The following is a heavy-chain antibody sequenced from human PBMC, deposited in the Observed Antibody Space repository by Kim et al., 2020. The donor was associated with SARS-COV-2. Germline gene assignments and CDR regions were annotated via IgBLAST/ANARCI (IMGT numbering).Heavy chain of an antibody. CDR3: ATRYCSSTSCYTSFTYYYYYMDV. D-gene: IGHD2-2*02. Sequence: SVKVSCKASGGTFSRYAISWVRQAPGQGFEWMVRIIPILGIANYAQKFQGRVTITADKSTSTAYIELSSLRSEDTAVYYCATRYCSSTSCYTSFTYYYYYMDVWGKGTTVTVSS. V-gene: IGHV1-69*04. CDR1: GGTFSRYA. J-gene: IGHJ6*03. CDR2: IIPILGIA.